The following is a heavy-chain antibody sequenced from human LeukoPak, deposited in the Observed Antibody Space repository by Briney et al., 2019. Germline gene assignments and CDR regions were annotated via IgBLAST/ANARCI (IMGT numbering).Heavy chain of an antibody. CDR1: GFTVSDYA. J-gene: IGHJ5*02. CDR2: IGHTLGST. Sequence: PGGSLRLSCAPSGFTVSDYAMSWVRQAPGKGLEWVSSIGHTLGSTYYTESVKGRFIISRDSSKNTIFLQMNSLGAEDTAVYYCAKGAAAGKVDWFDPWGQGTLVTVSS. V-gene: IGHV3-23*01. D-gene: IGHD6-13*01. CDR3: AKGAAAGKVDWFDP.